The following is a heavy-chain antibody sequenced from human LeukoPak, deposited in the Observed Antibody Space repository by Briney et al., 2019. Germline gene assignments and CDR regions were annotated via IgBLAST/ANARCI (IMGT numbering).Heavy chain of an antibody. CDR2: IWYDGSNK. D-gene: IGHD2-2*01. CDR1: GFTFSSYG. V-gene: IGHV3-33*01. CDR3: ARASTSCLRFDP. J-gene: IGHJ5*02. Sequence: GGSLRLSCAASGFTFSSYGMHWVRQAPSKGLEWVAVIWYDGSNKYYADSVKGRFTISRDNSKNTLYLQMNSLRAEDTAVYYCARASTSCLRFDPWGQGTLVTVSS.